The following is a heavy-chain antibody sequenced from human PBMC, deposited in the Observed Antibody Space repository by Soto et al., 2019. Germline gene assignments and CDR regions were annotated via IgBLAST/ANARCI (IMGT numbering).Heavy chain of an antibody. V-gene: IGHV4-59*01. J-gene: IGHJ3*01. CDR1: GGSINSYS. CDR2: VYYTGST. D-gene: IGHD2-15*01. CDR3: ATARACSGSSCYGVDEAFDV. Sequence: PSETLSLTCSVSGGSINSYSWSWIRQPPGKRLGWIGYVYYTGSTNYNPSLKSRVTMSRATSKKQFFLELTSVTAADTAIYYCATARACSGSSCYGVDEAFDVWGPGTMVTVSS.